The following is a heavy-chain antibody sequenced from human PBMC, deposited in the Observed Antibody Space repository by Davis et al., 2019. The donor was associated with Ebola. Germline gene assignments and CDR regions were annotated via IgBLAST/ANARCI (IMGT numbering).Heavy chain of an antibody. V-gene: IGHV3-30*02. CDR1: GFTFSSYG. CDR3: AKSEQQLPHYYYYYGMDV. D-gene: IGHD6-13*01. Sequence: PGGSLRLSCAASGFTFSSYGMHWVRQAPGKGLEWVAFIRYDGSNKYYADSVKGRFTISRDNSKNTLYLQMNSLRAEDTAVYYCAKSEQQLPHYYYYYGMDVWGQGTTVTVSS. J-gene: IGHJ6*02. CDR2: IRYDGSNK.